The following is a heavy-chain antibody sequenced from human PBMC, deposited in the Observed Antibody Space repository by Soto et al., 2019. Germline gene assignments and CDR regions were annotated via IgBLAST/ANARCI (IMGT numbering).Heavy chain of an antibody. Sequence: EVQLVESGGGLVQPGGSLRLSCAASGFTFSTYWMHWVRQAPGKGLMWVSRINGDGSGTNYEDSVKGRFTISRDNAKNTLYLQMNSLRAEDTAVYYCASLRVSRAGFEIWGQGTMVTVSS. CDR1: GFTFSTYW. V-gene: IGHV3-74*01. CDR3: ASLRVSRAGFEI. D-gene: IGHD2-8*01. CDR2: INGDGSGT. J-gene: IGHJ3*02.